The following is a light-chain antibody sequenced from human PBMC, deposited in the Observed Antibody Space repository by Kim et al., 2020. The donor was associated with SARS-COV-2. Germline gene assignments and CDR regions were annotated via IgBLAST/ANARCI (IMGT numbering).Light chain of an antibody. J-gene: IGLJ2*01. CDR1: STSIGGGYG. CDR2: ENN. Sequence: TIPSTESSTSIGGGYGVHCDQQLPGTAPKLLIYENNQLPSGVPDRFSGSKSGTSASLAITGLQAEDEADYYCQSYDSSLSGFVVFGGGTQLTVL. CDR3: QSYDSSLSGFVV. V-gene: IGLV1-40*01.